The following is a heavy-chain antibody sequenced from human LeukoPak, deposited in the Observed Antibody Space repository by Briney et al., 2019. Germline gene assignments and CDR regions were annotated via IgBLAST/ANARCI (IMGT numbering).Heavy chain of an antibody. D-gene: IGHD2-2*01. V-gene: IGHV1-18*01. CDR3: ARTDSSTSCYMGGGSCYLPH. Sequence: ASVKVSCKASGYTFTSYGISWVRQAPGQGLEWMGWISAYNGSTNYAQKLQGRVTMTTDTSTSTAYMELRSLRSDDTAVYYCARTDSSTSCYMGGGSCYLPHWGQGTLVTVSS. CDR1: GYTFTSYG. CDR2: ISAYNGST. J-gene: IGHJ4*02.